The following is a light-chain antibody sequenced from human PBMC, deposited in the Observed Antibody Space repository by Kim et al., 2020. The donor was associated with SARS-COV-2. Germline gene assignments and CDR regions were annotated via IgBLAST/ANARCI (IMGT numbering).Light chain of an antibody. CDR2: GAS. CDR3: QQYISSPYT. J-gene: IGKJ2*01. V-gene: IGKV3-20*01. CDR1: QSVSSSY. Sequence: EIVLTQSPGTLSLSPGERATLSCRASQSVSSSYLAWYQQKPGQGPRLLIYGASSRATGIPDRFSGSGSGTDFTLTISRLEPEDFAVYYCQQYISSPYTFGQVTKLEI.